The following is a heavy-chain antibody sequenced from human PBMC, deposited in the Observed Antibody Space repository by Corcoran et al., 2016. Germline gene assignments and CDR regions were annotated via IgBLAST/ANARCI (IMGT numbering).Heavy chain of an antibody. Sequence: QVQLVESGGGVVQPGRSLRLSCAASGFTFSSYGMHWVRQAPGKGLEWVAVIWYDGSKKYYADSVKGRFTMSRDNSKNTLYLQMNSLRAEDTGVLYCARGGARTVRFDYWGQGTLVTVSS. CDR2: IWYDGSKK. CDR1: GFTFSSYG. V-gene: IGHV3-33*01. J-gene: IGHJ4*02. CDR3: ARGGARTVRFDY. D-gene: IGHD4-17*01.